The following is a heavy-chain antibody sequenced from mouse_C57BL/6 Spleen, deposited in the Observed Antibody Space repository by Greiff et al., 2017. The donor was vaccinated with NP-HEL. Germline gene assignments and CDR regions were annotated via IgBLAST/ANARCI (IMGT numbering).Heavy chain of an antibody. CDR1: GYTFTNYW. CDR2: IYPGGGYT. V-gene: IGHV1-63*01. D-gene: IGHD1-1*01. CDR3: ARYYYGSRWYFDV. J-gene: IGHJ1*03. Sequence: QVQLQQSGAELVRPGTSVKMSCKASGYTFTNYWIGWAKQRPGHGLEWIGDIYPGGGYTNYNEKFKGKATLTADKSSSTAYMQFSSLTSEDSAIYYCARYYYGSRWYFDVWGTGTTVTVSS.